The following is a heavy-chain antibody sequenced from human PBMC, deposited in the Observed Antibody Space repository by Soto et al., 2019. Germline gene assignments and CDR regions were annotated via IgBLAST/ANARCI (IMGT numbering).Heavy chain of an antibody. CDR2: ISSSGSYI. CDR3: ARGQGSGYPGDGAFDI. Sequence: EVQLVESGGGLVKPGGSLRLSCAASGFTFRSYSMNWVRQAPGKGLEWVSSISSSGSYIYYADSVKGRFTISRDNAKNSLYLQMNSLRAEDTAVYYCARGQGSGYPGDGAFDIWGQGTMVTVSS. CDR1: GFTFRSYS. V-gene: IGHV3-21*01. J-gene: IGHJ3*02. D-gene: IGHD5-12*01.